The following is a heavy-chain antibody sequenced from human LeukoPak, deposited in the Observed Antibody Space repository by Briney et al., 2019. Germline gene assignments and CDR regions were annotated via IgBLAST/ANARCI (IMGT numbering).Heavy chain of an antibody. J-gene: IGHJ4*02. Sequence: SETLSLTCSVSGGSISTYYWSWIRQPAGKGLEWIGRIYTSGSTNYNPSLKSRVTMSVDTSKNQFSLKLSSVTAADTAVYYCARAVDVRVGAYFDYWGQGTLVTVSS. D-gene: IGHD1-26*01. CDR3: ARAVDVRVGAYFDY. CDR1: GGSISTYY. V-gene: IGHV4-4*07. CDR2: IYTSGST.